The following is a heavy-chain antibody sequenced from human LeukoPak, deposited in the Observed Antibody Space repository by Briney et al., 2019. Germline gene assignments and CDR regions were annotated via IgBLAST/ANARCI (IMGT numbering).Heavy chain of an antibody. V-gene: IGHV3-48*01. CDR3: ARDLYSGSYYDFDY. D-gene: IGHD1-26*01. CDR2: ISSSSSTT. Sequence: GGSLRLSCAASGFSFSDYNMNWVRQAPGKGLEWVAYISSSSSTTHYADSVTGRFSISRDNAKSSLYLQMNSLRVEDTAVYYCARDLYSGSYYDFDYWGQGTLVTVSS. J-gene: IGHJ4*02. CDR1: GFSFSDYN.